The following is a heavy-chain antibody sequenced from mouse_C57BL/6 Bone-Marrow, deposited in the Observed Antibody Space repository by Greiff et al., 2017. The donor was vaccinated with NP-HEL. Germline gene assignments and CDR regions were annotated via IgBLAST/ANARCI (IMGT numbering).Heavy chain of an antibody. V-gene: IGHV1-74*01. J-gene: IGHJ2*01. Sequence: QVHVKQPGAELVKPGASVKVSCKASGYTFTSYWMHWVKQRPGQGLEWIGRIHPSDSDTNYNQKFKGKATLTVDKSSSTAYMQLSRLTSEDSAVYYCAINGYYEGDYWGQGTTLTVSS. CDR2: IHPSDSDT. CDR3: AINGYYEGDY. CDR1: GYTFTSYW. D-gene: IGHD2-4*01.